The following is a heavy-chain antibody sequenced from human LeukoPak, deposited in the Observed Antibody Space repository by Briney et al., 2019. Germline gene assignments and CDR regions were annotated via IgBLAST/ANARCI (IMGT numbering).Heavy chain of an antibody. CDR1: GYDFSIYT. J-gene: IGHJ6*02. CDR2: MNTNTGKA. Sequence: GASVKVSCEPSGYDFSIYTLNSVRQVPGQGPEWMGWMNTNTGKATYAQDFRGRFVFSFDSSVSTAYLEITSLKAADTAVYYCAREEGGLDVWGQGTTVIVSS. CDR3: AREEGGLDV. V-gene: IGHV7-4-1*02.